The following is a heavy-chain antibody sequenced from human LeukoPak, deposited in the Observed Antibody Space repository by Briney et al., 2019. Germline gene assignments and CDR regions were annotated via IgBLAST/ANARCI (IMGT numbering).Heavy chain of an antibody. CDR1: GFTFGSFW. J-gene: IGHJ4*02. CDR2: INSDGSST. Sequence: GRSLRLSCAASGFTFGSFWMHWVRQAPGKGLVWVSRINSDGSSTLYADSVKGRFTISRDNAKNTLYLQMNSLRAEDTAVYYCARDDYGDYYFDYWSQGTLVTVSS. V-gene: IGHV3-74*01. CDR3: ARDDYGDYYFDY. D-gene: IGHD4-17*01.